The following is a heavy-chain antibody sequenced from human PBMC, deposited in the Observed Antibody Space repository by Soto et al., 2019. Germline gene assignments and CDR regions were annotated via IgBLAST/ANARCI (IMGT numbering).Heavy chain of an antibody. J-gene: IGHJ3*02. D-gene: IGHD6-6*01. V-gene: IGHV3-23*01. Sequence: EVHLLESGGGLVQPGGSLRLSCAASGFTFSSYAMSWVRQAPGKGLEWVSAISGSGGSTYYADSVKGRFTISRDNSKNTLYLQMNSLRAEDTAVYYCAKDRPFWAARPGDAFDIWGQGTMVTVSS. CDR3: AKDRPFWAARPGDAFDI. CDR2: ISGSGGST. CDR1: GFTFSSYA.